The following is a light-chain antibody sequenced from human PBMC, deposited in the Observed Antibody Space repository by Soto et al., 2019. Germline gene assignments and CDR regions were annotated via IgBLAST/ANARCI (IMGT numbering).Light chain of an antibody. J-gene: IGLJ1*01. CDR1: SDVVGNYNL. V-gene: IGLV2-14*02. Sequence: QSALTQPASVSGSPGQSITISCTGTSDVVGNYNLVSWYQQHPGKAPKLMIHEVSNRPSGVSNRFSGSKSGNTASLTISGLQAEDEADYYCSSYTSSRAYVFGIGTKLTVL. CDR3: SSYTSSRAYV. CDR2: EVS.